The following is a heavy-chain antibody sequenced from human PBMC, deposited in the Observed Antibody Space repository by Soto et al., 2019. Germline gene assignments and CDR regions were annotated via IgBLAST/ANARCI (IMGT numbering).Heavy chain of an antibody. D-gene: IGHD6-19*01. CDR1: GFTFSDCY. Sequence: GGSLRLSCVASGFTFSDCYMSWVRQAPGKGLQWVSYISSGVSTIYYADSVKGRFTISRDNAKNSLYLQMNSLRAEDTAVYYCARAMSSGSDWYGGDDYWGQGTLVTVSS. V-gene: IGHV3-11*01. CDR3: ARAMSSGSDWYGGDDY. CDR2: ISSGVSTI. J-gene: IGHJ4*02.